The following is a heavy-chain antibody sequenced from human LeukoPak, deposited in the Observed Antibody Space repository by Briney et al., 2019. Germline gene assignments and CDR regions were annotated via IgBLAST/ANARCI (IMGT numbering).Heavy chain of an antibody. CDR2: IYYRGST. J-gene: IGHJ4*02. CDR3: ARVLGERYYASGSYYG. V-gene: IGHV4-59*01. D-gene: IGHD3-10*01. CDR1: GGSTCGYN. Sequence: ASETLSLTCTVCGGSTCGYNWSWIRQRPGKGLGWSGYIYYRGSTNYNPSLQSRVTISVATSKNQLCLKRRSVTAADTALYYCARVLGERYYASGSYYGWGQGTLVTVSS.